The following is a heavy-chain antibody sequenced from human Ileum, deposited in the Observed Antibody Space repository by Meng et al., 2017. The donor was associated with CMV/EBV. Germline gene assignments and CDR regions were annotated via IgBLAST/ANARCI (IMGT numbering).Heavy chain of an antibody. CDR3: ARGFYDFWEPDY. J-gene: IGHJ4*01. V-gene: IGHV4-39*07. D-gene: IGHD3/OR15-3a*01. CDR2: IYYTGTT. CDR1: GGSISSGSQF. Sequence: LHLSDSGPGLVKPSETLSLSWSVSGGSISSGSQFWVWIRQPPGKGLEWIGTIYYTGTTYYNPSLKSRVTISVDTSKNQFSLKLSSVTAADTALYYCARGFYDFWEPDYWGHGTLVTVSS.